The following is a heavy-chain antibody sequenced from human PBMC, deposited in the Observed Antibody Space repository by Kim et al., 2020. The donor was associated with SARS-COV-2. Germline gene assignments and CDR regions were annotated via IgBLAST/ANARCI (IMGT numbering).Heavy chain of an antibody. CDR3: AREAAAATYYYYGMDV. J-gene: IGHJ6*02. D-gene: IGHD6-13*01. V-gene: IGHV3-53*01. Sequence: SVRDTFATARDNSKNTLYLQMNSLRAEDTAVYYCAREAAAATYYYYGMDVWGQGTTVTVSS.